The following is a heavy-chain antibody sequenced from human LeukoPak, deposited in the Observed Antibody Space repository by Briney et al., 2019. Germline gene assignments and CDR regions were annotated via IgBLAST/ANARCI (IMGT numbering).Heavy chain of an antibody. CDR2: IKQDGSEK. J-gene: IGHJ4*02. CDR1: GFTFSSYW. Sequence: GGSLRLSCAASGFTFSSYWMSWVRQAPGKGLEWVANIKQDGSEKYYVDSVKGRFTISRDNAKNSLYLQMNSQRAEDTAVYYCARDLYRIVVVPHYFDYWGQGTLVTVSS. D-gene: IGHD3-22*01. V-gene: IGHV3-7*01. CDR3: ARDLYRIVVVPHYFDY.